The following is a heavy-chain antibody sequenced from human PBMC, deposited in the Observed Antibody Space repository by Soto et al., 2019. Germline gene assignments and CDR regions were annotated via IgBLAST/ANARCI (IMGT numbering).Heavy chain of an antibody. J-gene: IGHJ4*02. V-gene: IGHV1-2*02. Sequence: ASVKVSCKASGYTFTGYYMHWVRQAPGQGLEWMGWINPNSGGTNYAQKFQGRVTTTRDTSISTAYMELSRLRSDDTAVYYCARGSHYYDSGDFDYWGQGTLVTVSS. CDR1: GYTFTGYY. D-gene: IGHD3-22*01. CDR2: INPNSGGT. CDR3: ARGSHYYDSGDFDY.